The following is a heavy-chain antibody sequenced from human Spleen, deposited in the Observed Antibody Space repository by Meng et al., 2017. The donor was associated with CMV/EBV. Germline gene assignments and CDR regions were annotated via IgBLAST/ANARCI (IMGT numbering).Heavy chain of an antibody. J-gene: IGHJ4*02. CDR3: ARGGRYSFSWYGFYAF. CDR1: GGSIRRYY. CDR2: LYDGGNT. Sequence: GSLRLSCTVSGGSIRRYYWSWIRQSPGKGLEWIGYLYDGGNTNYNPSLQSRVTMAVDASKNQFSLKLASVTAADTAVYFCARGGRYSFSWYGFYAFWGQGTLVTVSS. D-gene: IGHD6-13*01. V-gene: IGHV4-59*01.